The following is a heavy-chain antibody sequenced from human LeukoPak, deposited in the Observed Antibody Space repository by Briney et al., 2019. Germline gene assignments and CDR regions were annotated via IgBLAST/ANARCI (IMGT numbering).Heavy chain of an antibody. CDR1: GFTFSSYE. Sequence: PGGSLRLSCAASGFTFSSYEMNWVRQAPGKGLEWVAVIWYDGSNKYYADSVKGRFTISRDNSKNTLYLQMNSLRAEDTAVYYCARGGRYYDSSGYSDYWGQGTLVTVSS. CDR3: ARGGRYYDSSGYSDY. CDR2: IWYDGSNK. D-gene: IGHD3-22*01. J-gene: IGHJ4*02. V-gene: IGHV3-33*08.